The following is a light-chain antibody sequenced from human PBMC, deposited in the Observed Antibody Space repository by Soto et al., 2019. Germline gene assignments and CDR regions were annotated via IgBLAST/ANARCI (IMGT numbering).Light chain of an antibody. CDR2: GAS. J-gene: IGKJ3*01. Sequence: EIVLTQSPGTLSLSPGERATLSCRASQSINSRYLAWYQQEPGQAPRLLIYGASSRATGIPDRFSGSGSGTDFTLPISRLEPEDFAVYYCQQFGSSPGFTFGPGTKVDIK. V-gene: IGKV3-20*01. CDR1: QSINSRY. CDR3: QQFGSSPGFT.